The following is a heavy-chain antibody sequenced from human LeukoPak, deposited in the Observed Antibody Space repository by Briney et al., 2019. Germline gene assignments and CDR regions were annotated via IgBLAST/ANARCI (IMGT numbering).Heavy chain of an antibody. CDR2: ISDYNGNT. V-gene: IGHV1-18*01. CDR1: GYTFTSYG. CDR3: ARDPYYYDSSAHRSAFDI. D-gene: IGHD3-22*01. Sequence: ASVKVSCKASGYTFTSYGISWVRQAPGQGLEGMGWISDYNGNTNYAQKLQGRVTMTSDTSTSTAYMELSSLRSDDTAVYYCARDPYYYDSSAHRSAFDIWGQGTMVTVSS. J-gene: IGHJ3*02.